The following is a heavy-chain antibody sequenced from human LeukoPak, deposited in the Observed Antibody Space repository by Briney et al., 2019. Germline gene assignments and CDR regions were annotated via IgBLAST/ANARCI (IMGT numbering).Heavy chain of an antibody. V-gene: IGHV4-61*02. D-gene: IGHD6-13*01. Sequence: TPSQTLLLTCTVPGGSLSSGRYSTSWIRQPSGKGLEWIGRIYTSGSTNYTASLKNRVTLSQDTTQNRVSLQLISVTTADTAVYYCAILRAIAAASFGFDPWGQGTLVTVSS. J-gene: IGHJ5*02. CDR2: IYTSGST. CDR3: AILRAIAAASFGFDP. CDR1: GGSLSSGRYS.